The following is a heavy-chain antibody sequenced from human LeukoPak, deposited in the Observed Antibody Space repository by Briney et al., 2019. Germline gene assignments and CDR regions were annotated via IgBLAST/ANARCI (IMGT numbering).Heavy chain of an antibody. J-gene: IGHJ1*01. D-gene: IGHD2-15*01. V-gene: IGHV4-59*06. CDR1: GGSLSNYY. CDR2: IYYSGST. CDR3: ALGYCGGGSCYAREYFQH. Sequence: SETLSLTCSVSGGSLSNYYWTWIRQHPGKGLEWIGYIYYSGSTYYNPSLKSRVTISVDTSKNQFSLRLSSVTAADTAVYYCALGYCGGGSCYAREYFQHWGQGTLVTVSS.